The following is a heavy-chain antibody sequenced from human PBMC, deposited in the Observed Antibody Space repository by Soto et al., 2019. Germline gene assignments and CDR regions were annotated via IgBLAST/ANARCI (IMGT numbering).Heavy chain of an antibody. D-gene: IGHD3-3*01. CDR2: ISNSGSTI. CDR1: GFIFSSYE. Sequence: PVGSLRLSCAASGFIFSSYEMNWVRQAPGKGLEWVSYISNSGSTIYYADSVEGRFTISRDNTKNSLNLQMNSLRAEDTAVYYCARDLWSGYAFPWGQGTLVTVSS. CDR3: ARDLWSGYAFP. J-gene: IGHJ5*02. V-gene: IGHV3-48*03.